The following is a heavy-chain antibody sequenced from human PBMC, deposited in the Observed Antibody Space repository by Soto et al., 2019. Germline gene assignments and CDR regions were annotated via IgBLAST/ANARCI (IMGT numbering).Heavy chain of an antibody. D-gene: IGHD4-17*01. CDR3: AKEPISDYGGMDY. Sequence: GSLRLSCAASGFTFSSYGMHWVRQAPGKGLEWVAVISYDGSNKYYADSVKGRFTISRDNSKNTLYLQMNSLRAEDTAVYYCAKEPISDYGGMDYWGQGTLVTVSS. CDR2: ISYDGSNK. V-gene: IGHV3-30*18. J-gene: IGHJ4*02. CDR1: GFTFSSYG.